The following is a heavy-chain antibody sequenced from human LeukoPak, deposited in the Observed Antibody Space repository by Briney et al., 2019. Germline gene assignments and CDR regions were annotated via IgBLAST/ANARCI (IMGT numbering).Heavy chain of an antibody. D-gene: IGHD6-19*01. CDR1: GDSVSSTSYH. CDR2: IHYSGTA. CDR3: GRRTVVAGGWFDS. J-gene: IGHJ5*01. V-gene: IGHV4-39*01. Sequence: SETLSLTCTVSGDSVSSTSYHWGWIRQPLGKGLEWLANIHYSGTAHYNPSLNSRVSMSVDTSKNQFSLKLTSVTAADTAVYYCGRRTVVAGGWFDSWSQGTLVTVSS.